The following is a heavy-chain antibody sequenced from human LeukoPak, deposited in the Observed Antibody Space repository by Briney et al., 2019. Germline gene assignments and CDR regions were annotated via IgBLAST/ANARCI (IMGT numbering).Heavy chain of an antibody. V-gene: IGHV1-18*01. J-gene: IGHJ6*02. CDR3: ARGGIQPIVYYYYYGMDV. Sequence: ASVKVSCKASGYTFTSYGICWVRPAPGQGLEWMGWISAYNGNTNYAQKLQGRVTMTTDTSTSTAYMELRSLRSDDTAVYYCARGGIQPIVYYYYYGMDVWGQGTTVTVSS. CDR1: GYTFTSYG. CDR2: ISAYNGNT. D-gene: IGHD5-18*01.